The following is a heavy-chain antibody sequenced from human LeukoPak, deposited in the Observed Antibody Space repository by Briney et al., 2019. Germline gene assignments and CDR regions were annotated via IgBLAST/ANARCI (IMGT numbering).Heavy chain of an antibody. CDR1: GFMFSSNW. CDR2: IKQDGSEE. CDR3: ARGGSYPGC. Sequence: PGGSLRLSCAASGFMFSSNWMSWVRQAPGKGLEWVAKIKQDGSEEYYVDSVKGRFTISRDNAKNSLFLQMNSLRVEDTAIYYCARGGSYPGCWGQGTLVTVSS. D-gene: IGHD1-26*01. V-gene: IGHV3-7*03. J-gene: IGHJ4*02.